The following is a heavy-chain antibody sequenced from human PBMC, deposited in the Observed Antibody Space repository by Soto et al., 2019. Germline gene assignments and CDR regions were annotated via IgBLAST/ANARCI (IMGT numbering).Heavy chain of an antibody. Sequence: QVQLQQWGAGLLKPSETLSLTCAVYGGSFSGYYWSWIRQPPGKGLEWIGEINHSGSTNYNPSLKSRVTISVDTSKNQFSLKLSSVTAADTAVYYCAGREPDNVVVVAARRIDYWGQGTLVTVSS. CDR1: GGSFSGYY. CDR2: INHSGST. V-gene: IGHV4-34*01. D-gene: IGHD2-15*01. J-gene: IGHJ4*02. CDR3: AGREPDNVVVVAARRIDY.